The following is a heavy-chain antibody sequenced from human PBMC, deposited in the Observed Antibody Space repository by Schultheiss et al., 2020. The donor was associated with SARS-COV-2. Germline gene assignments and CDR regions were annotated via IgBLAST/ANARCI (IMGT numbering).Heavy chain of an antibody. Sequence: GGSLRLSCAASGFTFSSYAMSWVRQAPGKGLEWVAVIWYDGSNKYYADSVKGRFTISRDNSKNTLYLQMNSLRAEDTAVYYCAKGSSPNYYYYGMDVWGQGTTVTVSS. J-gene: IGHJ6*02. CDR2: IWYDGSNK. CDR1: GFTFSSYA. CDR3: AKGSSPNYYYYGMDV. V-gene: IGHV3-30*02. D-gene: IGHD6-6*01.